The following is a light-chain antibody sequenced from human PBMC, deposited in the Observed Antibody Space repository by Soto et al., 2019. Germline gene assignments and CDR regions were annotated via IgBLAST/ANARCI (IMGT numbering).Light chain of an antibody. Sequence: QSALTQPPSASGTPGQSVAISCTGASSDVGGYNYVSWYQQHPGKAPKLMMYEVSRRPSGVPDRFSGSKSGNTASLTVSGLQADDEADYYCSSYAGNNKWVFGGGTKLTVL. V-gene: IGLV2-8*01. CDR1: SSDVGGYNY. CDR3: SSYAGNNKWV. J-gene: IGLJ3*02. CDR2: EVS.